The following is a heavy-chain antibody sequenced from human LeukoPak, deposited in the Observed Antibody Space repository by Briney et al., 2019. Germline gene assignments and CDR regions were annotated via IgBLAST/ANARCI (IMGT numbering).Heavy chain of an antibody. D-gene: IGHD3-16*01. CDR2: ISWNSGNI. Sequence: RPGGSLRLSCAASGFTFDDYAMHWVRQAPGKGLEWVSDISWNSGNIGYADSVKGRFTISRDNAKNSLYLQMNSLRAEDTALYYCAKEDRRGRHFDYWGQRTLVTVSS. J-gene: IGHJ4*02. V-gene: IGHV3-9*01. CDR3: AKEDRRGRHFDY. CDR1: GFTFDDYA.